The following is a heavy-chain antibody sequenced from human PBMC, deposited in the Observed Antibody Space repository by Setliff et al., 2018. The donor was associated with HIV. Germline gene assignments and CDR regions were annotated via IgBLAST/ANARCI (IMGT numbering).Heavy chain of an antibody. CDR2: ISYSGST. Sequence: TSETLSLTCSVSGGSISNYYWSWIRQPPGEELEWIGYISYSGSTTYNPTLNSRVTISLDTSKNQFSLKVNSVTAADTAVYFCARDSFTVDYFMDVWGKGTTVTVSS. V-gene: IGHV4-59*01. CDR3: ARDSFTVDYFMDV. J-gene: IGHJ6*03. CDR1: GGSISNYY. D-gene: IGHD3-10*01.